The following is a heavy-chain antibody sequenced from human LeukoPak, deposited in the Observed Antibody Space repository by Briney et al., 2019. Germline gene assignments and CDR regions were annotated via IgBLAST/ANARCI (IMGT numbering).Heavy chain of an antibody. V-gene: IGHV4-34*01. CDR3: ARGVGASLSGNWFDP. CDR2: INHSGST. D-gene: IGHD2-15*01. Sequence: SETLSLTCAVYGGSFSGYYWSWIRQPPGKGLEWIGEINHSGSTNYNPSLKSRVTISVDTSKNQFSLKLSSATAADTAVYYCARGVGASLSGNWFDPWGQGTLVTVSS. CDR1: GGSFSGYY. J-gene: IGHJ5*02.